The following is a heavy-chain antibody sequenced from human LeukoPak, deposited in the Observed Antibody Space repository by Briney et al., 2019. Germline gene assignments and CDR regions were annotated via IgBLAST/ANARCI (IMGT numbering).Heavy chain of an antibody. CDR1: GYTFTSYG. D-gene: IGHD3-10*01. CDR3: AKGKDYYGSGSYDY. V-gene: IGHV1-18*01. J-gene: IGHJ4*02. Sequence: ASVKVSCKASGYTFTSYGISWVRQAPGQGLEWMGWISAYNGNTNYAQKFQGRVTMTTDTSTSTAYMELRSLRAEDTAVYYCAKGKDYYGSGSYDYWGQGTLVTVSS. CDR2: ISAYNGNT.